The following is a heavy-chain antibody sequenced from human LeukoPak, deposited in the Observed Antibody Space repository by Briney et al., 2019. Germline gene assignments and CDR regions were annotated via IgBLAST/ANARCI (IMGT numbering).Heavy chain of an antibody. CDR3: ARAMDY. CDR2: IKQDGSEK. J-gene: IGHJ4*02. CDR1: GFTFSSYA. V-gene: IGHV3-7*03. Sequence: GGSLRLSCAASGFTFSSYAMHWVRQAPGKGLEWVANIKQDGSEKYYVDSVKGRFTISRDNAKNSWYLQMNSLRAEDTAVYYCARAMDYWGQGTLVTVSS.